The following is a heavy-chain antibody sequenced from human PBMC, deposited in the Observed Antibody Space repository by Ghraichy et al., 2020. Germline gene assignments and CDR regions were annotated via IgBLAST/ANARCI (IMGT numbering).Heavy chain of an antibody. CDR3: ATSWVGYCSSTSCYRYFDL. V-gene: IGHV4-39*01. CDR2: IYYSGST. D-gene: IGHD2-2*01. Sequence: SETLSLTCTVSGGSISSSYYYWGWIRQPPGKGLEWIGSIYYSGSTYYNPSLKGRVTISVDTSKNQFSLKLSSVTAADTAVYYCATSWVGYCSSTSCYRYFDLWGRGTLVTVSS. CDR1: GGSISSSYYY. J-gene: IGHJ2*01.